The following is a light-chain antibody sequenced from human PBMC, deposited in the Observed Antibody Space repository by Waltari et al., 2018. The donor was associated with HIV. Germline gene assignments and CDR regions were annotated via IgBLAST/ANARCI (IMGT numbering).Light chain of an antibody. Sequence: DIQMTQTPSILSASVGDRVTITCRASRDVRNWLAWYQQKPGKAPKLLIYKVSSLESGVPSRFSGSGSGTEFTLIINSLQPDDFATYYCQQFNYYWTFGQGTKVEVK. CDR1: RDVRNW. CDR3: QQFNYYWT. V-gene: IGKV1-5*03. J-gene: IGKJ1*01. CDR2: KVS.